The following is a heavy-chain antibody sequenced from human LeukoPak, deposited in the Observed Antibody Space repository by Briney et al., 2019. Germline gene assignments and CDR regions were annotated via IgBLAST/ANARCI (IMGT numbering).Heavy chain of an antibody. J-gene: IGHJ5*02. Sequence: SETLSLTCAVYGGSFSGYYWSWIRQPPGKGLEWIGEINHSGSTNYNPSLKSRVTISVDTSKNQFSLKLSSVTAADTAVYYCARVYSSGWYHWLDPWGQGTPVTVSS. D-gene: IGHD6-19*01. CDR1: GGSFSGYY. CDR3: ARVYSSGWYHWLDP. CDR2: INHSGST. V-gene: IGHV4-34*01.